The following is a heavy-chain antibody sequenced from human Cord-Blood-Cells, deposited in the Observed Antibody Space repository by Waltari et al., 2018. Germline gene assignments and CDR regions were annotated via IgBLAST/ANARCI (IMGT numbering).Heavy chain of an antibody. J-gene: IGHJ4*02. V-gene: IGHV4-34*01. Sequence: QVQLQQWGAGLLKPSETLSLTCAVYGGSFSGYYWSWIRQPPGKGLEWIGEINHSGSTTYNPSLKSRVTISVDTSKNQFSLKLSSVTAADTAVYYCARGVGYYGSGSYYEDYWGQGTLVTVSS. CDR3: ARGVGYYGSGSYYEDY. CDR1: GGSFSGYY. D-gene: IGHD3-10*01. CDR2: INHSGST.